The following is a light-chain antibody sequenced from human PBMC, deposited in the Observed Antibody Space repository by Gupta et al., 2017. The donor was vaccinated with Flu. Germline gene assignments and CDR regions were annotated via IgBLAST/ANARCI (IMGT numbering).Light chain of an antibody. CDR2: STT. J-gene: IGLJ3*02. V-gene: IGLV7-46*01. Sequence: PYWFQQKPGQAPRTLISSTTNTHSWTPARFSGSILRGNAALTLSGAQPEDEAEYYCFLTYSGFGEVFGGGTRLTVL. CDR3: FLTYSGFGEV.